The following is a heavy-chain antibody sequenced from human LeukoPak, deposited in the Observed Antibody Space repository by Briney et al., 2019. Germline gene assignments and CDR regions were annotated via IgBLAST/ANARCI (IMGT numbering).Heavy chain of an antibody. CDR1: GYTLTELS. Sequence: GASVKVSCKVSGYTLTELSIHWVRQAPGKGLEWMGGFDPEDDETKYAQKFQGRVTMTDDTSTDTTYMELSSPRSEDTAVYYCAGVGIVATIRVLMGPYYYYYMDVWGKGTTVTISS. CDR3: AGVGIVATIRVLMGPYYYYYMDV. CDR2: FDPEDDET. D-gene: IGHD5-12*01. J-gene: IGHJ6*03. V-gene: IGHV1-24*01.